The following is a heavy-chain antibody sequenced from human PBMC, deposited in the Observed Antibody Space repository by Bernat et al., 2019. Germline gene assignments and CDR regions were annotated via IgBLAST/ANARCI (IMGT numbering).Heavy chain of an antibody. CDR1: GFTFSSYG. Sequence: VQLVESGGGLVQPGGSLRLSCAASGFTFSSYGMHWVRQAPGKGLEWVAFQRYDGGEEYYGDSVKGRFTISRDNSKNTLYLQMNSLRAEDTAVYYCARDRYCSSTSCRIFDYWGQGTLVTVSS. D-gene: IGHD2-2*01. V-gene: IGHV3-30*02. J-gene: IGHJ4*02. CDR3: ARDRYCSSTSCRIFDY. CDR2: QRYDGGEE.